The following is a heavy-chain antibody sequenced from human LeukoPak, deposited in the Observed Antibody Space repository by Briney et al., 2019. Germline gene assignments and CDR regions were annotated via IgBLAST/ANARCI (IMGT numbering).Heavy chain of an antibody. CDR1: DGPISSYY. J-gene: IGHJ4*02. D-gene: IGHD3-22*01. CDR3: ARGRSSGYRFDY. V-gene: IGHV4-59*01. CDR2: IYYSGST. Sequence: SETLSLTCTVSDGPISSYYWSWIRQPPGKGLEWIGYIYYSGSTNYNPSLKSRVTISIDTSKIQFSLKLNSVTAADTAVYYCARGRSSGYRFDYWGQGTLVTVSS.